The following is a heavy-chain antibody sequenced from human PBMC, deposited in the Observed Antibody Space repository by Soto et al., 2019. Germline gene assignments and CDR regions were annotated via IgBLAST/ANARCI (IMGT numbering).Heavy chain of an antibody. CDR2: VYYNGFT. D-gene: IGHD3-3*01. Sequence: QLQLRESGPGLVKPSETLSLTCTVSGGSISSSNYYWAWIRQSPGKGLEWIGSVYYNGFTYYNPSLKSRVTISVGTSKNPFSLKLTSVTAADTAVYYCARMGDFWSGPGELDPWGQGTLVTVSS. J-gene: IGHJ5*02. CDR3: ARMGDFWSGPGELDP. CDR1: GGSISSSNYY. V-gene: IGHV4-39*01.